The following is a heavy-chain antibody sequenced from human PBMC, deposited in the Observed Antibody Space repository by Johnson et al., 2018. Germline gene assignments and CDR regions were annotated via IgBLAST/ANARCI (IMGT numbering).Heavy chain of an antibody. V-gene: IGHV4-34*11. D-gene: IGHD6-25*01. Sequence: QVQLQQWGAGLLKPSETXSLTCAVYGGSFSDYYWSWIQQPPGKGLEWIGYIYYRGGSNYNPSLKSRVTISVDTSKNQFSLRLSSVTAADTALYYCAGGHPYDAFGIWGQGTMVTVSS. CDR1: GGSFSDYY. CDR2: IYYRGGS. CDR3: AGGHPYDAFGI. J-gene: IGHJ3*02.